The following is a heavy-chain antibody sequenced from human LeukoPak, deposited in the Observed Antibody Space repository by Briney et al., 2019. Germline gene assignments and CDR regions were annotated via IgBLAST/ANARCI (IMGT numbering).Heavy chain of an antibody. V-gene: IGHV3-23*01. CDR1: GFTFSSYA. D-gene: IGHD2-2*01. CDR2: ISGSGGST. Sequence: GGSLRLSCAASGFTFSSYAMSWVCQAPGKGLEWVSAISGSGGSTYYADSVKGRFTISRDNSKNTLYLQMNSLRAEDTAVYYCATDIVVVPAAIGWGQGTLVTVSS. CDR3: ATDIVVVPAAIG. J-gene: IGHJ4*02.